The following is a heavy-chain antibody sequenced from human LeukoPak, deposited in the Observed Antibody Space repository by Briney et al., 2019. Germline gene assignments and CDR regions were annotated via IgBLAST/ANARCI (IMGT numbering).Heavy chain of an antibody. V-gene: IGHV3-21*01. CDR3: ARVDYYDTSGYYKFDY. Sequence: PGGSLRLSCAASGFALGDYNMEWVRQAPGKGLEWVSSISKSSTYIYYADSVKGRFTLPRDNAKNSLYMQMNSLRAEDTAVYYCARVDYYDTSGYYKFDYWGQGTLVTVSS. CDR1: GFALGDYN. D-gene: IGHD3-22*01. J-gene: IGHJ4*02. CDR2: ISKSSTYI.